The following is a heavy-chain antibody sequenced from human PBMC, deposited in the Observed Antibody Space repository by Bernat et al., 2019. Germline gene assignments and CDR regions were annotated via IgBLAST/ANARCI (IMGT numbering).Heavy chain of an antibody. CDR3: ARADYSGSGTHSWLTWFDP. J-gene: IGHJ5*02. V-gene: IGHV1-69*01. Sequence: QVQLVQSGAEVKKPGSSVKVSCKASGGTFSSYAISWVRQAPGQGLEWMGGIIPIFGTANYAQKFQGRVTITADESTSTAYMELSSLRSEDTAVYYCARADYSGSGTHSWLTWFDPWGQRTLVTVSS. CDR1: GGTFSSYA. D-gene: IGHD3-10*01. CDR2: IIPIFGTA.